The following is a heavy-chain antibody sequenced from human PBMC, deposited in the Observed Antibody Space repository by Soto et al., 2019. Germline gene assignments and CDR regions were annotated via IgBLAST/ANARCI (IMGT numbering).Heavy chain of an antibody. V-gene: IGHV4-4*07. Sequence: SETLSLTCTVSGGSISSYYWSWIRQPAGKGLEWIGRIYTSGSTNYNPSLKSRVTMSVDTSKNQFSLKLSSVTAADTAVYYCARDLGWGSYINWFDPWGQGILVTVSS. CDR1: GGSISSYY. CDR3: ARDLGWGSYINWFDP. D-gene: IGHD1-26*01. J-gene: IGHJ5*02. CDR2: IYTSGST.